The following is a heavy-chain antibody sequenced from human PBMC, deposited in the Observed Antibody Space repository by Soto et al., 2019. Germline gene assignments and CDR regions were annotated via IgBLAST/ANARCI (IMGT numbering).Heavy chain of an antibody. Sequence: QVQLQESGPGLVKPSQTLSLTCTVSGGSISSGGYYWSWIRQHPGKGLEWIGYIYYSGSTYYNPSLKSRVTISVDTSKNQFSLKLSSVTAADTAVYYCARGGREIFGVGAWFDPWGQGTLVTVSS. J-gene: IGHJ5*02. D-gene: IGHD3-3*01. CDR2: IYYSGST. CDR3: ARGGREIFGVGAWFDP. CDR1: GGSISSGGYY. V-gene: IGHV4-31*03.